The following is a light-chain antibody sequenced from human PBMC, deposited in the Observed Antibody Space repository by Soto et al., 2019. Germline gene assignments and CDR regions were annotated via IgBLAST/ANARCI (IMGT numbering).Light chain of an antibody. Sequence: DIQMTQSPSSAPASVGDRVTITCRASQGIRNWLAWYQQTPGKAPELLIFAASSMQSGVPSRFSGRGSGTKFTLTIDSLQPEDFATYYCQQTDSFPRSFGGGTKVDIK. CDR2: AAS. CDR3: QQTDSFPRS. V-gene: IGKV1D-12*01. CDR1: QGIRNW. J-gene: IGKJ4*01.